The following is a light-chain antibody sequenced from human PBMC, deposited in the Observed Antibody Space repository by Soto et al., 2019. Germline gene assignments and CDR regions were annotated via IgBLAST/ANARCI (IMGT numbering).Light chain of an antibody. Sequence: QSVLTQPPSASGTPGQRVTICCSGSSSNIGSNTVNWYQQLPGTAPKLLIYSNNQRPSGVPDRFSGSKSGTSASLAISGLQSEDEADYYCAAWDDSLWVFGGGTKLTVL. CDR2: SNN. CDR3: AAWDDSLWV. V-gene: IGLV1-44*01. CDR1: SSNIGSNT. J-gene: IGLJ3*02.